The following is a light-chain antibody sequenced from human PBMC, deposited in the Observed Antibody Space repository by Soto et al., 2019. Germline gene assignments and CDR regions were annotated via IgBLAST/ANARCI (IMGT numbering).Light chain of an antibody. CDR1: SSDVGGYNY. CDR2: DVS. J-gene: IGLJ1*01. V-gene: IGLV2-14*03. CDR3: CSYTTSNTRQIV. Sequence: QSALTQPASGYGSPGQSITISCTGTSSDVGGYNYVSWYQHHPGKAPKLMIYDVSNRPSGVSNRFSGSKSGNTASLTISGLQPEDEADYYCCSYTTSNTRQIVFGTGTNVTVL.